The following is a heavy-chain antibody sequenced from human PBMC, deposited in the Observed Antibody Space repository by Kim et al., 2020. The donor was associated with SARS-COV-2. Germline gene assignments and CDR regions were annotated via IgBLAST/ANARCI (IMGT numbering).Heavy chain of an antibody. D-gene: IGHD2-15*01. V-gene: IGHV3-9*01. CDR3: AKAVEMAKLLLFDY. Sequence: ADAVKGRFTISRDNAKNSLYLQMNSLRAEDTALYYCAKAVEMAKLLLFDYWGQGTLVTVSS. J-gene: IGHJ4*02.